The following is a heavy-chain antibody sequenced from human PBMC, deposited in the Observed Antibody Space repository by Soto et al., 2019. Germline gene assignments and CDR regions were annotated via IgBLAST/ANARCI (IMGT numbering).Heavy chain of an antibody. D-gene: IGHD4-4*01. J-gene: IGHJ6*02. CDR1: GYTFTSYC. CDR2: ISAYNGNT. Sequence: GASVNVSCKASGYTFTSYCISWVRQAPGQGLEWMGWISAYNGNTNYAQKLQGRVTMTTDTSTSTAYMELRSLRSDDTAVYYCARDHYRDYYYGMDVWGQGTTVTVSS. V-gene: IGHV1-18*04. CDR3: ARDHYRDYYYGMDV.